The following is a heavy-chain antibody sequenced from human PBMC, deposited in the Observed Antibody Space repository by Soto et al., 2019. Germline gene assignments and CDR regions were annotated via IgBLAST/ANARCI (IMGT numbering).Heavy chain of an antibody. CDR3: VKEPTDYYDSSGWFDP. J-gene: IGHJ5*02. CDR2: ISSNGGST. Sequence: GGSLRLSCSASGFTFSSYAMYWVRQAPGKGLEYVSAISSNGGSTYYADSVKGRFTISRDNSKNTLYLQMSSLRAEDTAVYYCVKEPTDYYDSSGWFDPWGQGTLVTVSS. V-gene: IGHV3-64D*08. CDR1: GFTFSSYA. D-gene: IGHD3-22*01.